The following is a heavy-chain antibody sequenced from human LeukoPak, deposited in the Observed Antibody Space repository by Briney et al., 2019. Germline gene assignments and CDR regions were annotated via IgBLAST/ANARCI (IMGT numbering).Heavy chain of an antibody. CDR1: GFTFSSYA. V-gene: IGHV3-23*01. J-gene: IGHJ4*02. Sequence: PGGSLRLSCAASGFTFSSYAMSWVRQAPGKGLEWVSSFSGSGGSTYYADSVKGRFTISRDNSKNTPYLQMNSLRADDTAVYYCATTPFEVGANHWGQGTLVAVSS. D-gene: IGHD1-26*01. CDR3: ATTPFEVGANH. CDR2: FSGSGGST.